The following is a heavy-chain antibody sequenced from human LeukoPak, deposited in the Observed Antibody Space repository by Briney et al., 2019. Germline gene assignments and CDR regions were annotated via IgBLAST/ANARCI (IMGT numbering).Heavy chain of an antibody. CDR3: ARDKEGHWASYFDY. CDR1: GFTFSDYY. J-gene: IGHJ4*02. V-gene: IGHV3-11*04. CDR2: ISSSGSTI. D-gene: IGHD7-27*01. Sequence: GGSLRLTCAASGFTFSDYYMSWIRQAPGKGLEWVSYISSSGSTIYYADSVKGRFTISRDNAKNSLYLQMNSLRAEDTAVYYCARDKEGHWASYFDYWGQGTLVTVSS.